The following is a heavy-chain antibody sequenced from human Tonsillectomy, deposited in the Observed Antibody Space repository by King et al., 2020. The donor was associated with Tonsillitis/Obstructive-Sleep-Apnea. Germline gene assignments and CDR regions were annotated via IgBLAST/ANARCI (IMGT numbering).Heavy chain of an antibody. V-gene: IGHV1-18*03. Sequence: GQLVQSGAEVKKPGASVKVSCKASGYTFTTYGINWVRPAPGHGLEWMGWIRPYNGNTNYAQKLQDRVTMTADTYTSTAYMELRSLRSDDMAVYYCARTYCSGGSCYFDYWGQGTLVTVSS. CDR3: ARTYCSGGSCYFDY. D-gene: IGHD2-15*01. J-gene: IGHJ4*02. CDR2: IRPYNGNT. CDR1: GYTFTTYG.